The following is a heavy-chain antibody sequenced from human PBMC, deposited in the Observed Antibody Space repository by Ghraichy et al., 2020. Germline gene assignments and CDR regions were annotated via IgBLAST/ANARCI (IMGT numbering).Heavy chain of an antibody. CDR3: ARATRLGSDYYGMDV. V-gene: IGHV3-74*01. Sequence: GALNISCAASGFTFSSYWMHWVRQAPGKGLVWVSRINSDGSSTSYADSVKGRFTISRDNAKNTLYLQMNSLRAEDTAVYYCARATRLGSDYYGMDVWGQGTTVTVSS. J-gene: IGHJ6*02. CDR1: GFTFSSYW. D-gene: IGHD3-16*01. CDR2: INSDGSST.